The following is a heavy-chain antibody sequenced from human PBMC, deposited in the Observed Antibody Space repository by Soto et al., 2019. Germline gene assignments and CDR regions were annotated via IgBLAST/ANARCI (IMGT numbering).Heavy chain of an antibody. CDR3: AAPRDIVGATTVNAFDI. V-gene: IGHV1-58*01. CDR1: GFTFTSSA. J-gene: IGHJ3*02. D-gene: IGHD1-26*01. CDR2: IVVGSGNT. Sequence: SVKVSCKASGFTFTSSAVQWVRQARGQRLEWIGWIVVGSGNTNYAQKFQERVTITRDMSTSTAYMELSSLRSEDTAVYYCAAPRDIVGATTVNAFDIWGQGTMVTVSS.